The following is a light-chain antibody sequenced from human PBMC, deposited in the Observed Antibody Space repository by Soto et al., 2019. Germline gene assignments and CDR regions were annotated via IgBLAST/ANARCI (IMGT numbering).Light chain of an antibody. CDR3: QQYADSLFT. V-gene: IGKV3-20*01. J-gene: IGKJ3*01. Sequence: EIVLTQSPGTLSLSPGERATLSCRASRSVSNNYLAWYQQKPGQAPRLLIYGASTRATGIPDGFSGSGSGTDFALTVSRLEPEDFAVYYCQQYADSLFTFGPGTKVGI. CDR1: RSVSNNY. CDR2: GAS.